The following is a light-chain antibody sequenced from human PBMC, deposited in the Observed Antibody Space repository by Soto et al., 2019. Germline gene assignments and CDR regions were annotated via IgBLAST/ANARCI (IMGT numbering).Light chain of an antibody. CDR3: CSYVGGYSYV. CDR1: SSDVGDYNS. CDR2: DVS. V-gene: IGLV2-11*01. J-gene: IGLJ1*01. Sequence: QSALTQPRSVSGSPGQSVTVSCIGTSSDVGDYNSVSWYQQHPGKAPKLMIYDVSKRPSGVPDRFSCSKSGNTASLTISGLQAEDEADYYCCSYVGGYSYVFGIGTKVT.